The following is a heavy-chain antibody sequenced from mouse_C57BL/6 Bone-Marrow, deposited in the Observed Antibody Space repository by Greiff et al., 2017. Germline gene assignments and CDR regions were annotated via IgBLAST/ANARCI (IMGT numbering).Heavy chain of an antibody. CDR2: ILPGSGST. D-gene: IGHD2-5*01. Sequence: QVQLQQSGAELMKPGASVKLSCKATGYTFTGYWIEWVKQRPGHGLEWIGEILPGSGSTNYNEKFKGKATFTADTSSNTAYMQLSSLTTEDSAIYYCASGEREIGSNYEKNYFDYWGQGTTLTVSS. V-gene: IGHV1-9*01. J-gene: IGHJ2*01. CDR3: ASGEREIGSNYEKNYFDY. CDR1: GYTFTGYW.